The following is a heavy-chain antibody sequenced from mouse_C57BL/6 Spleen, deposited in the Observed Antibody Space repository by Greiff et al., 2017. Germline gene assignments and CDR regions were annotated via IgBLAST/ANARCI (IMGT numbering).Heavy chain of an antibody. CDR3: ARGVQHECDYAMDY. Sequence: VQLQQSGPELVKPGASVKIPCKASGYTFTGYYMNWVKQSPGKSLEWIGDINPNNGRTIYNQKFKGKAILTVDTSSSTAYMELRSLTSEDTAVYYCARGVQHECDYAMDYWGKGTSVTVSS. CDR2: INPNNGRT. J-gene: IGHJ4*01. V-gene: IGHV1-18*01. CDR1: GYTFTGYY.